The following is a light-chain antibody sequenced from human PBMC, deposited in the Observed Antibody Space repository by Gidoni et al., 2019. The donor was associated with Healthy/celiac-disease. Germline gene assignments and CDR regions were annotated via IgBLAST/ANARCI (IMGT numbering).Light chain of an antibody. V-gene: IGKV1-39*01. CDR3: QQSYSTPQT. CDR1: QSISSY. Sequence: DIQMTQSPSALSESVGDRVTITCRASQSISSYLNWYQQKPGKAPKLLIYAASSLQSGVPSRFSGSGSGTDFTLTIRSLQPEDFATYYCQQSYSTPQTFGQGTKVEIK. CDR2: AAS. J-gene: IGKJ1*01.